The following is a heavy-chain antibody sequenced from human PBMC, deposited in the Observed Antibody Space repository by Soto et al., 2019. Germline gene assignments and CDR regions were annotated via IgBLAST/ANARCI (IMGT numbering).Heavy chain of an antibody. CDR3: AKDRVTGTTWPWFDP. CDR2: ISYDGSNK. Sequence: PGGSLRLSCXASGFTFSSYGMHWVRQAPGKGLEWVAVISYDGSNKYYADSVKGRFTISRDNSKNTLYLQMNSLRAEDTAVYYCAKDRVTGTTWPWFDPWGQGTLVTVSS. J-gene: IGHJ5*02. V-gene: IGHV3-30*18. D-gene: IGHD1-7*01. CDR1: GFTFSSYG.